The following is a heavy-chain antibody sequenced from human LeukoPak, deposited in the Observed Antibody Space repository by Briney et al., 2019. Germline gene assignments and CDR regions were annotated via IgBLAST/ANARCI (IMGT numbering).Heavy chain of an antibody. J-gene: IGHJ4*02. CDR1: GFTFSSYG. D-gene: IGHD1-26*01. Sequence: PGGSLRLSCAASGFTFSSYGMSWVRQAPGKGLEWVSTISGSAYNTYYADSVKGRFTISRDNSANTLYLQMNSLRAEDTALYYCAKHSGSYSIYYVDSWGQGTLVTVSS. CDR2: ISGSAYNT. CDR3: AKHSGSYSIYYVDS. V-gene: IGHV3-23*01.